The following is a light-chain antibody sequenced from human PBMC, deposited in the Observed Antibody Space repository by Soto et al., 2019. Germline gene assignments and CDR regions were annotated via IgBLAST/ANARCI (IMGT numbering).Light chain of an antibody. J-gene: IGKJ5*01. V-gene: IGKV3-20*01. CDR2: GAS. CDR1: QSVSNNY. Sequence: EIVLTQSPGTLSLSPGERAPLSCRASQSVSNNYLAWYQQKPGQAPRLLIYGASNRATGIPDRFSGSGSGTDFTLSICRLEPGEFGVYYCQQSSSSPITFGQGTRLEIK. CDR3: QQSSSSPIT.